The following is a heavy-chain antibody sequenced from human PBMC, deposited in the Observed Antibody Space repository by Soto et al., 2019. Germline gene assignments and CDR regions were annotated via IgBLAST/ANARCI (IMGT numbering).Heavy chain of an antibody. V-gene: IGHV4-31*03. CDR3: ARSGGRDGYNWFDY. Sequence: QVQLQESGPGLVKPSQTLSLTCTVSGGSISSGGYYWSWIRQHPGEGLEWIGYIHYSGSTYYNPSLKSRVTISADTSKTQFSLKLSSVTAADTAVYYCARSGGRDGYNWFDYWGQGTLVTVSS. D-gene: IGHD5-12*01. CDR1: GGSISSGGYY. J-gene: IGHJ4*02. CDR2: IHYSGST.